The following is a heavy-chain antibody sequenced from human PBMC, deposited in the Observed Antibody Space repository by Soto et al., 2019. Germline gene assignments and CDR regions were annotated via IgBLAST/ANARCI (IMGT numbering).Heavy chain of an antibody. J-gene: IGHJ4*02. CDR3: ARVCSSTSCYTDY. V-gene: IGHV1-69*13. CDR2: IIPIFGTA. D-gene: IGHD2-2*02. Sequence: SVKVSCKASGGTFSSYAISWVRQAPGQGLEWMGGIIPIFGTANYAQKFQGRVTITADESTSTAYMELSSLRSEDTAVYYCARVCSSTSCYTDYWGQGTLVTVSS. CDR1: GGTFSSYA.